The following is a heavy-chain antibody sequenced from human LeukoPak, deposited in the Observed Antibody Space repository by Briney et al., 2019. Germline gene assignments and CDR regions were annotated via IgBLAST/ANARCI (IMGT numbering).Heavy chain of an antibody. CDR3: IRENPQQGSEDY. CDR1: GASISSGSYY. D-gene: IGHD3-10*01. Sequence: SETLSLTCTVSGASISSGSYYWGWIRQPPGKGLEWIGTIYYSGSTCYNPSLKSRLTISVDTSRNQFSLRLSSVTAADTAVYYCIRENPQQGSEDYWGQGTLVTVSS. J-gene: IGHJ4*02. V-gene: IGHV4-39*07. CDR2: IYYSGST.